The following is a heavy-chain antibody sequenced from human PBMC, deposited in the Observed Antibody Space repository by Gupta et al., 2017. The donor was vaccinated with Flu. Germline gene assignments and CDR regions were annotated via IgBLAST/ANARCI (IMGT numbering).Heavy chain of an antibody. CDR1: GFPFSTYW. D-gene: IGHD6-19*01. V-gene: IGHV3-7*01. CDR3: ARDPTYSSAWIAL. CDR2: IKYDGSEK. Sequence: EVQEVESGGGLVPPGGSPRLSCAASGFPFSTYWMTWVRQAPGKGPEWVANIKYDGSEKYYVDSVKGRFTVSRDNAKSTLYLHMTSLRAEDTAVYYCARDPTYSSAWIALWGQGTLVTVSS. J-gene: IGHJ1*01.